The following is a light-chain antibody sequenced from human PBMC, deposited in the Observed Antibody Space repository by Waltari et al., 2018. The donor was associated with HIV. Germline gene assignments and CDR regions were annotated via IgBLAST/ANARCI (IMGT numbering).Light chain of an antibody. CDR1: KLGDKF. V-gene: IGLV3-1*01. J-gene: IGLJ1*01. Sequence: SYDLTQPPSVSVSQGDTANITCPGDKLGDKFVSWYHQKAGQAPALVIYQDNKRPSGITERFSASNSGNTATLTITGAQPMDGADYYCQAWDSSTVVFGTGTKVTVL. CDR2: QDN. CDR3: QAWDSSTVV.